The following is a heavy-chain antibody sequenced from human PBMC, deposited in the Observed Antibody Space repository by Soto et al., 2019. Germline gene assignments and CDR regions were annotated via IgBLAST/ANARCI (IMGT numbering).Heavy chain of an antibody. J-gene: IGHJ1*01. Sequence: PSETLSLTCTVSGGSISSYYWSWIRQPPGKGLEWIGYIYYSGSTNYNPSLKSRVTISVDTSKNQVVLTMTNMDPVDTATYYCASMTTVTTFFQHWGQGTLVTVSS. V-gene: IGHV4-59*01. CDR1: GGSISSYY. CDR3: ASMTTVTTFFQH. D-gene: IGHD4-17*01. CDR2: IYYSGST.